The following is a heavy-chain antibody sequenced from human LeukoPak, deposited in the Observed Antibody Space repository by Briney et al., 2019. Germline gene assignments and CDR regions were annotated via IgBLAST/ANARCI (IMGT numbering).Heavy chain of an antibody. CDR3: ARGVGFIGGWFDP. CDR2: IYYSGST. J-gene: IGHJ5*02. V-gene: IGHV4-39*07. D-gene: IGHD1-26*01. CDR1: GGSIGKTSYY. Sequence: PSETLSLTCTVSGGSIGKTSYYWGWIRQPPGKGLEWIGSIYYSGSTYFNPSLKSRVTISVDTSKNQFSLKLSSVTAADTAVYYCARGVGFIGGWFDPWGQGTLVTVSS.